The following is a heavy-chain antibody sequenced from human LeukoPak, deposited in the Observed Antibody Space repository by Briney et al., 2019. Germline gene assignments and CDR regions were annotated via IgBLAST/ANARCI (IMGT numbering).Heavy chain of an antibody. J-gene: IGHJ4*02. D-gene: IGHD2-15*01. CDR2: ISATGVNT. CDR3: ARNSYCRGGSCYLDY. CDR1: GFTFNNYA. Sequence: GGSLRLSCAASGFTFNNYAMAWVRQAPGKGLEWVSSISATGVNTYYADTVKGRFIISRDNSRDTLYLQMSSLRAEDTAVYYCARNSYCRGGSCYLDYWGQGTLVTVPS. V-gene: IGHV3-23*01.